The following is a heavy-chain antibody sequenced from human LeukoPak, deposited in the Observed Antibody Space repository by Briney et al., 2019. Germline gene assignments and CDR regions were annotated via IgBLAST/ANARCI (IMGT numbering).Heavy chain of an antibody. V-gene: IGHV3-23*01. J-gene: IGHJ4*02. D-gene: IGHD5-24*01. CDR1: GFTFSSYA. CDR2: ISGSGSSA. Sequence: PGGSLRLSCAASGFTFSSYAMNWVRQAPGKGLEWVSAISGSGSSAYYADSVKGRFTISRDNSKNTLYLQMNSLRAEDTAVYYCAKTDGYNRAATDYWGQGTLVTVSS. CDR3: AKTDGYNRAATDY.